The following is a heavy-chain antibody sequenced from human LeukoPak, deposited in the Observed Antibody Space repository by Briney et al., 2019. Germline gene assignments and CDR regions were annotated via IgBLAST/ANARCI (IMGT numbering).Heavy chain of an antibody. J-gene: IGHJ4*02. D-gene: IGHD3-16*02. Sequence: SETLSLTCTVSGGSISSSSYYWGWIRQPPGKGLEWIGSIYYSGSTYYNPSLKSRVTISVDTSKNQFSLKLSSVTAADTAVYYCASFGNYDYVWGSYRYTGTYYFDYWGQGTLVTVSS. CDR2: IYYSGST. V-gene: IGHV4-39*07. CDR1: GGSISSSSYY. CDR3: ASFGNYDYVWGSYRYTGTYYFDY.